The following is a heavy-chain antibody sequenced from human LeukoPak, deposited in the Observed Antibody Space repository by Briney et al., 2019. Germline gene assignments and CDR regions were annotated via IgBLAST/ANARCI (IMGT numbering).Heavy chain of an antibody. CDR3: ATEFGGTYGY. CDR2: IRSSSSTI. J-gene: IGHJ4*02. Sequence: GGSLRLSCAASGFTFSSYAMSWVRQAPGKGLEWVSYIRSSSSTIYYADSVRGRFTISRDNAKNSLYLQMNSLRDEDTAVYYCATEFGGTYGYWGQGTLVTVSS. V-gene: IGHV3-48*02. CDR1: GFTFSSYA. D-gene: IGHD1-26*01.